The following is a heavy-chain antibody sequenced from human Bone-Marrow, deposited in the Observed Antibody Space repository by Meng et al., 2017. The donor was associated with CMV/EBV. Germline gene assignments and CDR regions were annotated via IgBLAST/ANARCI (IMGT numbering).Heavy chain of an antibody. V-gene: IGHV3-33*01. J-gene: IGHJ4*02. CDR3: LYGGNSGGFDY. D-gene: IGHD4-23*01. Sequence: GSLRLSCAASGFTFSSYGMHWVRQAPGKGLEWVAVIWYDGSNKYYADSAKGRFTISRDNSKNTLYLQMNSLRAEDTAVYYCLYGGNSGGFDYWGQGTLVTVSS. CDR2: IWYDGSNK. CDR1: GFTFSSYG.